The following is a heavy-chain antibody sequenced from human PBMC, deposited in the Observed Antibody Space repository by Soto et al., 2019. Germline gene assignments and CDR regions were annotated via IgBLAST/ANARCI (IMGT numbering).Heavy chain of an antibody. CDR3: ARGHSTDCSNGVCSFFYNHEMDV. J-gene: IGHJ6*02. V-gene: IGHV1-2*04. D-gene: IGHD2-8*01. CDR2: INPKSGGT. Sequence: GASVKVSCKASGHSFTDYHIHWVRQAPGQGLEWLGRINPKSGGTSTAQKFQGWVTMTRDRSISTVYMELTRLRSDDTAVYFCARGHSTDCSNGVCSFFYNHEMDVWGQGTTVTAP. CDR1: GHSFTDYH.